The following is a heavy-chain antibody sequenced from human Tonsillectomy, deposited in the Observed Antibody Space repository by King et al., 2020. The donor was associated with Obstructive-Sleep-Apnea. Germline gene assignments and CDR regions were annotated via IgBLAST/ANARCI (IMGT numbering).Heavy chain of an antibody. J-gene: IGHJ5*02. CDR1: GGSFSDYY. Sequence: VQLQQWGAGLLKPSETLSLTCAVYGGSFSDYYWNWIRQPPGKGLEWIGEINHAESTNYNPSLKSRVTISVDTSQNQFSLKLSSVTAADTAVYYCARTDLIQNGGSDPWGQGTLVTVSS. CDR2: INHAEST. D-gene: IGHD1-1*01. V-gene: IGHV4-34*01. CDR3: ARTDLIQNGGSDP.